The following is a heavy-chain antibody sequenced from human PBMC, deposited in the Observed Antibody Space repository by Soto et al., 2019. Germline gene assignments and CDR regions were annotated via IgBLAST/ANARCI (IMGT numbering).Heavy chain of an antibody. CDR1: GYTFTGYY. CDR3: ARAVSGPLGHFDY. V-gene: IGHV1-2*02. CDR2: INPNSGGT. Sequence: ASVKVSCKASGYTFTGYYMHWVRQAPGQGLEWVGWINPNSGGTNYAQKFQGRVTMTRDTSISTAYMELSRLRSDDTAVYYCARAVSGPLGHFDYWGQGTLVTVSS. D-gene: IGHD1-1*01. J-gene: IGHJ4*02.